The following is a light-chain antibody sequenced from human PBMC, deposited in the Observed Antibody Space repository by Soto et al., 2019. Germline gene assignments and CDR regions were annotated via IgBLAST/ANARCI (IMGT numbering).Light chain of an antibody. Sequence: QSVLTQPASVSGSPGQSITIPCTGTSSDIGGHNYVSWYQQPPGKAPKLMIYDVSNRPSGVSNCFSGSKSGNTASLTISGLQAEDEANYYCSSYTSSSTLEVFGTGTKLTVL. CDR1: SSDIGGHNY. CDR2: DVS. CDR3: SSYTSSSTLEV. V-gene: IGLV2-14*03. J-gene: IGLJ1*01.